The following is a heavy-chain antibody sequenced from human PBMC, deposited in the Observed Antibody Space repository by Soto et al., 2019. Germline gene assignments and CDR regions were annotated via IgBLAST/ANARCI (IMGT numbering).Heavy chain of an antibody. CDR3: PTRFIVVVPAVIETSGYFDY. Sequence: EVQLVESGGGLVKPGGSLRLSCAASGFTFSNAWMNWVRQAPGKGLEWVGRIKSKTDGGTTDYAAPVKGRFTISRDDSKNTLYLQMNSLKTEDTAVYYCPTRFIVVVPAVIETSGYFDYWGQGTLVTVSS. CDR2: IKSKTDGGTT. CDR1: GFTFSNAW. V-gene: IGHV3-15*07. J-gene: IGHJ4*02. D-gene: IGHD2-2*01.